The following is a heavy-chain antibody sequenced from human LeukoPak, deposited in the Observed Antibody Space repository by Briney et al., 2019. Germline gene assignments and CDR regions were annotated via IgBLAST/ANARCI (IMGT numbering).Heavy chain of an antibody. CDR1: GGSISSYY. V-gene: IGHV4-59*01. CDR2: IYYSGST. D-gene: IGHD6-19*01. CDR3: ARRSSGWYFDP. J-gene: IGHJ5*02. Sequence: PSETLSLTCTVSGGSISSYYWSWIRQPPGKGLEWIGYIYYSGSTNYNPSLKSRVTISVDTSKNRFSLKLSSVTAADTAVYYCARRSSGWYFDPWGQGTLVTVSS.